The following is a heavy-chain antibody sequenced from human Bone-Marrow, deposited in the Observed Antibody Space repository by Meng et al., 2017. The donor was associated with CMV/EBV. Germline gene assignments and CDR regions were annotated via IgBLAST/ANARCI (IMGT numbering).Heavy chain of an antibody. CDR1: GYTFTGYY. J-gene: IGHJ5*02. CDR3: ARVLEYSSGSRLFDP. Sequence: ASVKVSCKASGYTFTGYYMHWVRQAPGQGLEWMGWINPNSGGTNYAQKFQGRVTMTRDTSISTAYMELSRLRSDDTAVYYCARVLEYSSGSRLFDPWGQGTLVTVSS. V-gene: IGHV1-2*02. D-gene: IGHD6-19*01. CDR2: INPNSGGT.